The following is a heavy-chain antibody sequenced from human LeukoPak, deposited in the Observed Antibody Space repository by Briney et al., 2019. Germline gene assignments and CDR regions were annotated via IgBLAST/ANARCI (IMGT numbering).Heavy chain of an antibody. CDR1: GFSFSDHY. CDR2: TSNKANSYAT. D-gene: IGHD5-18*01. Sequence: GGSLRLSCTASGFSFSDHYMDWVRQAPGKGLEWVGRTSNKANSYATEYAASVKGRFTISRDDSKNSLYLEMNSLTAEDTAVYYCARVEGRGYSYDPFDYWGQGTLVTVSS. V-gene: IGHV3-72*01. CDR3: ARVEGRGYSYDPFDY. J-gene: IGHJ4*02.